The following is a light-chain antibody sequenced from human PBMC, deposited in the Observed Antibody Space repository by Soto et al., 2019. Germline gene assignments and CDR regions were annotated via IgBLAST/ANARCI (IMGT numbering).Light chain of an antibody. CDR2: AGS. J-gene: IGKJ1*01. CDR3: QQRSNWPRT. Sequence: EIVLTQSPGALAVSPGDRVTRCCRASQSISINLAWYQHKPGQAPRLLIHAGSTRATGIPARISGSGSGTEFTLTISSLQSEDFAVYYCQQRSNWPRTFGQGTKVDIK. CDR1: QSISIN. V-gene: IGKV3D-15*01.